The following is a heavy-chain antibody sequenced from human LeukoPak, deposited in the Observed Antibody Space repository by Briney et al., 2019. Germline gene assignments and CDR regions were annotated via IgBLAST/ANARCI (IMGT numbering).Heavy chain of an antibody. D-gene: IGHD4-11*01. CDR3: AQLTTRYYYYYMDV. Sequence: SVKVSCRASGYTFTSYGISWVRQAPGQGLEWMGRIIPILGIANYAQKFQGRVTITADKSTSTAYMELSSLRSEDTAVYYCAQLTTRYYYYYMDVWGKGTTVTVSS. CDR1: GYTFTSYG. J-gene: IGHJ6*03. V-gene: IGHV1-69*04. CDR2: IIPILGIA.